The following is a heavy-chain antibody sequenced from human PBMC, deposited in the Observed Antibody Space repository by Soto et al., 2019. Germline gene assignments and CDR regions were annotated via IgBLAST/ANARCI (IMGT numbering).Heavy chain of an antibody. V-gene: IGHV3-23*01. CDR1: GFTFSNYA. Sequence: EVQLLESGGGLVQPGGSLRLSCAASGFTFSNYAMSWVRQAPGKGLEWVSGISGSGGSTYYTDSVKGRFTISRDNSKNTLYVQMNSLRAEDMAVYYCAKDAQWELLLRYFDYWGQGTLVTVFS. D-gene: IGHD1-26*01. J-gene: IGHJ4*02. CDR2: ISGSGGST. CDR3: AKDAQWELLLRYFDY.